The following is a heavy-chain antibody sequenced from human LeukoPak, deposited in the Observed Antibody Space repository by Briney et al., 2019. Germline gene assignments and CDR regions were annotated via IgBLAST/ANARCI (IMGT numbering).Heavy chain of an antibody. CDR1: GYTFNSYG. CDR2: ISAYNVNA. V-gene: IGHV1-18*01. CDR3: ARDGYCSSTSCYRYMDV. D-gene: IGHD2-2*03. Sequence: ASVKVSCKASGYTFNSYGISWVRQAPGQGLEWMGWISAYNVNANYAQKLQGRVTMTTDTSTSTAYMELRSLRSDDTALYYCARDGYCSSTSCYRYMDVWGKGTTVTVSS. J-gene: IGHJ6*03.